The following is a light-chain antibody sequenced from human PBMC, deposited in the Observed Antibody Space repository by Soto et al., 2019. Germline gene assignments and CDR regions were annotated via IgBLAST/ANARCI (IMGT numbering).Light chain of an antibody. CDR2: DAS. CDR1: QSISSW. V-gene: IGKV1-33*01. CDR3: QQYDNLPIT. J-gene: IGKJ5*01. Sequence: IEMTQSPSTLSASVGDRVTITCRASQSISSWLAWYQQKPGKAPKLLICDASNLETGVPSRFSGSGSGTDFTFTISSLQPEDIATYYCQQYDNLPITFGQGTRWRL.